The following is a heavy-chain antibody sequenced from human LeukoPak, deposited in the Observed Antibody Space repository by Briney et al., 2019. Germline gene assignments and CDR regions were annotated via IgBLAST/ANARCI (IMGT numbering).Heavy chain of an antibody. Sequence: PGGSLRLSCAASRFTFSNYDIHWVRQAPGKGLEYVSAITGDGFSTYYIDSVKGRFAISRDNSKNTVFLQMGSLRAEDTAVYYCARARGSSGNDYLDYWGQGALVIVSS. CDR2: ITGDGFST. CDR3: ARARGSSGNDYLDY. D-gene: IGHD5-12*01. V-gene: IGHV3-64*02. CDR1: RFTFSNYD. J-gene: IGHJ4*02.